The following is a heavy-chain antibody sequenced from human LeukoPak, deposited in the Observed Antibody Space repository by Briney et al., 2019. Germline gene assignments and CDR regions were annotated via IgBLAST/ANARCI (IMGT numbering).Heavy chain of an antibody. CDR2: IRPDNCYT. V-gene: IGHV1-18*01. J-gene: IGHJ6*03. CDR1: YTFTNYA. Sequence: GASVKVSCKATYTFTNYAITWVLQAPGQGLEWMGWIRPDNCYTNYAQKFQGRVTMTTDTSTSTAYMELKRLRSDDTAVYYCARGRYYYYYMDVWGKGTTVTVSS. CDR3: ARGRYYYYYMDV.